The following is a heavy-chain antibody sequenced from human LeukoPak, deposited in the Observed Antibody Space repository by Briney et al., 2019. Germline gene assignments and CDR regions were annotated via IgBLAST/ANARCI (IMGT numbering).Heavy chain of an antibody. CDR3: AKDQGSSGGDYFDY. CDR2: ITSSGGST. J-gene: IGHJ4*02. Sequence: GGSLRLSCAASQFIFSTYAMSWVRQPPGKGLEWVSGITSSGGSTYYADSVKGRFTISRDNSKNTLYLQMNSLRAEDTAVYYCAKDQGSSGGDYFDYWGQGTLVTVSS. V-gene: IGHV3-23*01. CDR1: QFIFSTYA. D-gene: IGHD6-19*01.